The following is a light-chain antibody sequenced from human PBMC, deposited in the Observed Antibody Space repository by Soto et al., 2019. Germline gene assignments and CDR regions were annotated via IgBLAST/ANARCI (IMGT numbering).Light chain of an antibody. Sequence: EIVLTQSPGTLSLSPGERATLSCRASQSVSSSYLAWYQQKPGQAPRLLIYGASSRATGIPDRFSGSGSGTDFTLTISRLEPEDFAVYYCHQYVVGLTFGGGTKVDIK. CDR2: GAS. J-gene: IGKJ4*01. V-gene: IGKV3-20*01. CDR1: QSVSSSY. CDR3: HQYVVGLT.